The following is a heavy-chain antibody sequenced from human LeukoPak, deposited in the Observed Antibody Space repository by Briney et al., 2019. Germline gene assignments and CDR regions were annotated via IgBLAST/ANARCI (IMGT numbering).Heavy chain of an antibody. CDR2: INHSGST. J-gene: IGHJ4*02. Sequence: SETLSLTCAVYGLSFSGYYWNWIRQPPGKGLEWVGEINHSGSTNYNPSLKSRVTISVDTSKNQLSLKLSSVTAADTAVYYCARGLSDYYDSSGYLGYWGQGTLVTVSS. CDR1: GLSFSGYY. CDR3: ARGLSDYYDSSGYLGY. D-gene: IGHD3-22*01. V-gene: IGHV4-34*01.